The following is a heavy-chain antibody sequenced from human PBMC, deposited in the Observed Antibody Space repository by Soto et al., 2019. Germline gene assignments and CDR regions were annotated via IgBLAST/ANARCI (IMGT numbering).Heavy chain of an antibody. V-gene: IGHV1-69*13. Sequence: SVKVSCKASGGTFTSYAISWVRQAPGQGLEWMGGIIPIFGTANYAQKFQGRVTITADESTSTAYMELSSLRSEDTAVYYCASRRGLYYYYGMDVWGQGTTVTVSS. D-gene: IGHD5-12*01. CDR2: IIPIFGTA. J-gene: IGHJ6*02. CDR1: GGTFTSYA. CDR3: ASRRGLYYYYGMDV.